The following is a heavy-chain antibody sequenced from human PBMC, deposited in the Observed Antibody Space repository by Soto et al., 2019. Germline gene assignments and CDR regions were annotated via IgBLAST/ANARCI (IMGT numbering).Heavy chain of an antibody. Sequence: EVQLVESGGGLVQPGGSLRLSCAASGFPFSSYAMHWVRQAPGKGLEYVSAISSNGGSTYYSNSMKGRFTISRDNSKNTLYLQMGNLRTDDMAVYYCARGGGPMVRGGRQFDYWGQGTLVTVSS. J-gene: IGHJ4*02. CDR3: ARGGGPMVRGGRQFDY. D-gene: IGHD3-10*01. CDR2: ISSNGGST. V-gene: IGHV3-64*01. CDR1: GFPFSSYA.